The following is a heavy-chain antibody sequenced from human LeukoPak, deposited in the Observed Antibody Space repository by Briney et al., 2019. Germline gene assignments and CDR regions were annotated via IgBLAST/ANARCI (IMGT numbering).Heavy chain of an antibody. V-gene: IGHV4-59*01. J-gene: IGHJ4*02. CDR3: TRGAGWLIDY. Sequence: PSETLSLTCTVSDDSISDYYRGWIRQPPGKGLEWIGYIHNSGTSTYNLSLKSRVTISADTSKNQFFLKLNSMTTADTAVYYCTRGAGWLIDYWGQGILVTVSS. D-gene: IGHD3-16*01. CDR2: IHNSGTS. CDR1: DDSISDYY.